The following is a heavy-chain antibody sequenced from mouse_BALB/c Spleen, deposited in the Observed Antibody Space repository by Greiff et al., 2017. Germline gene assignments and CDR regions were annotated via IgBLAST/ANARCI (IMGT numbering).Heavy chain of an antibody. V-gene: IGHV5-4*02. Sequence: EVKVVESGGGLVKPGGSLKLSCAASGFTFSDYYMYWVRQTPEKRLEWVATISDGGSYTYYPDSVKGRFTISRDNAKNNLYLQMSSLKSEDTAMYYCARAYDYDYAMDYWGQGTSVTVSS. D-gene: IGHD2-4*01. CDR2: ISDGGSYT. J-gene: IGHJ4*01. CDR1: GFTFSDYY. CDR3: ARAYDYDYAMDY.